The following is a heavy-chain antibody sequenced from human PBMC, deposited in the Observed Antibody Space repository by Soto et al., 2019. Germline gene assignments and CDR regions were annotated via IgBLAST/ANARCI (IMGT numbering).Heavy chain of an antibody. Sequence: KTSETLSLTCTVSGGSISSGDYYWSWIRQPPGKGLEWIGYIYYSGSTYYNPSLKSRVTISVDTSKNQFSLKLSSVTAADTAVYYCARVGPDSSGYYYSAWYFDLWGRGTLVTVSS. CDR2: IYYSGST. D-gene: IGHD3-22*01. V-gene: IGHV4-30-4*01. J-gene: IGHJ2*01. CDR1: GGSISSGDYY. CDR3: ARVGPDSSGYYYSAWYFDL.